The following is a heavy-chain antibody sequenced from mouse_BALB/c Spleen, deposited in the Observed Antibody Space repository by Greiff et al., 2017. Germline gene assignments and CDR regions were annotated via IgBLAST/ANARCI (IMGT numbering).Heavy chain of an antibody. V-gene: IGHV3-2*02. CDR3: ARMVGRNYYAMDY. J-gene: IGHJ4*01. CDR2: ISYSGST. Sequence: ESGPGLVKPSQSLSLTCTVTGYSITSDYAWNWIRQFPGNKLEWMGYISYSGSTSYNPSLKSRISITRDTSKNQFFLQLNSVTTEDTATYYCARMVGRNYYAMDYWGQGTSVTVSS. D-gene: IGHD1-1*02. CDR1: GYSITSDYA.